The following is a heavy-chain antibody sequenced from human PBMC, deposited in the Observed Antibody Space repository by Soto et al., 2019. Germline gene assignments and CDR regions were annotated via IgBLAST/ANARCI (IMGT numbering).Heavy chain of an antibody. J-gene: IGHJ3*02. D-gene: IGHD3-22*01. CDR3: AKGRITMIVVVITDAFDI. V-gene: IGHV3-23*01. CDR1: GFTFSSYA. Sequence: GGSLRLSCAASGFTFSSYAMSWVRQAPGKGLEWVSAISGSGGSTYYADSVKGRFTVSRDNSKNTLYLQMNSLRAEDTAVYYCAKGRITMIVVVITDAFDIWGQGTMVTVSS. CDR2: ISGSGGST.